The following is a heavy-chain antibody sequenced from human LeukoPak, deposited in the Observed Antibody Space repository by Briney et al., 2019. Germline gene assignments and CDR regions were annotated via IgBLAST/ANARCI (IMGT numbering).Heavy chain of an antibody. CDR1: GFTFSSYW. V-gene: IGHV3-74*01. J-gene: IGHJ4*02. Sequence: GGSLRLSCAASGFTFSSYWMHWVRQAPGKGLVWVSRINEDGGTTTYADSVKGRFTISRDNAKNSLYLQMNSLRAEDTAVYYCATPLDYYDSSGYHQGGDWGQGTLVTVSS. D-gene: IGHD3-22*01. CDR2: INEDGGTT. CDR3: ATPLDYYDSSGYHQGGD.